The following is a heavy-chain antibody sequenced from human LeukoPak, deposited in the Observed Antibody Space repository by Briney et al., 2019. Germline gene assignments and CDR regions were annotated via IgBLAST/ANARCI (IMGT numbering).Heavy chain of an antibody. CDR3: ARESGYSYNNWFDP. V-gene: IGHV3-30*03. Sequence: PGGSLRLSCAASGFTFSSYGMHWVRQAPGKGLEWVAVISYDGSNKYYADSVKGRFTISRDNSKNTLYLQMNSLRAEDTAVYYCARESGYSYNNWFDPWGQGTLVTVSS. CDR1: GFTFSSYG. CDR2: ISYDGSNK. D-gene: IGHD5-18*01. J-gene: IGHJ5*02.